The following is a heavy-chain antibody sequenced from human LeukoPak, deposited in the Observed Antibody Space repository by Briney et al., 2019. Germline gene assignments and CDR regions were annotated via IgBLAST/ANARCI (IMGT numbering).Heavy chain of an antibody. Sequence: SETLSLTCTVSGGSISSYYWSWIRQPAGEGLEWIGRLHTSGSTHYNPSLKSRVTMSVDTSKNQFSLKLSSVTAADTAVYYYARDFGYGDYFFDDWGQGTLVTVSS. D-gene: IGHD4-17*01. CDR2: LHTSGST. CDR1: GGSISSYY. J-gene: IGHJ4*02. V-gene: IGHV4-4*07. CDR3: ARDFGYGDYFFDD.